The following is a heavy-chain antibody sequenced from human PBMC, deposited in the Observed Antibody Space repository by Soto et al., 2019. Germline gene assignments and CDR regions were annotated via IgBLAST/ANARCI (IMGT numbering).Heavy chain of an antibody. CDR1: GGTFSSYA. J-gene: IGHJ5*02. CDR3: AREGYCSSTSCYPRWFDP. CDR2: IIPIFGTA. V-gene: IGHV1-69*13. D-gene: IGHD2-2*01. Sequence: SVKVSCKASGGTFSSYAISWVRQAPGQGLEWMGGIIPIFGTANYAQKFQGRVTITADESTSTAYMELSSLRSEDTAVYYRAREGYCSSTSCYPRWFDPWGQGTLVTVSS.